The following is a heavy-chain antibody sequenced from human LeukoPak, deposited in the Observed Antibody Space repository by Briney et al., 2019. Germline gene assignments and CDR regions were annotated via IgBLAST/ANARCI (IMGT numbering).Heavy chain of an antibody. CDR1: GGSISSSSYC. Sequence: SETLSLTCTVSGGSISSSSYCWGWIRQPPGKGLEWIGSIYYSGSTYYNPSLKSRVTISVDTSKNQFSLKLSSVTAADTAVYYCARQFTRGGYYFDYWGQGTLVTVSS. CDR3: ARQFTRGGYYFDY. D-gene: IGHD6-25*01. J-gene: IGHJ4*02. CDR2: IYYSGST. V-gene: IGHV4-39*01.